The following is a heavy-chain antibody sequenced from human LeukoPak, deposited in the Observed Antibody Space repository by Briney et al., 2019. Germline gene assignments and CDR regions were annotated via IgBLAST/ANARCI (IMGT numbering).Heavy chain of an antibody. Sequence: PSETLSLTCTVSGGSISSSSYYWGWIRQPPGKGLEWIGSIYYSGSTYYNPSLKSRVTISVDTSKNQFSLKLSSVTAADTAVYYCARGGLIPSEGSYFDYWGQGTLVTVSS. CDR2: IYYSGST. V-gene: IGHV4-39*07. CDR3: ARGGLIPSEGSYFDY. J-gene: IGHJ4*02. D-gene: IGHD3-10*01. CDR1: GGSISSSSYY.